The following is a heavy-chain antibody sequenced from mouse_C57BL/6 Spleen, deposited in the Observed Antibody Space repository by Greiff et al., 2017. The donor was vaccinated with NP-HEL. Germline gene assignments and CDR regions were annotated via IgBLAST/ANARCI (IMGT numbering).Heavy chain of an antibody. CDR3: ARGEIYYGNYVEPLYAMDY. CDR2: ILPGSGST. Sequence: VQLQQSGAELMKPGASVKLSCKATGYTFTGYWIEWVKQRPGHGLEWIGEILPGSGSTNYNEKFKGKATITTDTSSNTAYMQLSSLTTEDYAIYYCARGEIYYGNYVEPLYAMDYWGQGTSVTVAS. D-gene: IGHD2-1*01. CDR1: GYTFTGYW. V-gene: IGHV1-9*01. J-gene: IGHJ4*01.